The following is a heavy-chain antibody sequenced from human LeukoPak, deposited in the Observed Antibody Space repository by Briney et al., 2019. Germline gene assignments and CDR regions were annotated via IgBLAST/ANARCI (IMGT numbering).Heavy chain of an antibody. V-gene: IGHV3-30*18. Sequence: GGSLRLSCAASGFTFSSYGMHWVRQAPGKGLEWVAVISYDGSNKYYAESVKGRFTISRDNSKNTLYLQMNSLRAEDTAVYYCAKDIGDIWFGELFGYWGQGTLVTVSS. CDR1: GFTFSSYG. D-gene: IGHD3-10*01. CDR3: AKDIGDIWFGELFGY. J-gene: IGHJ4*02. CDR2: ISYDGSNK.